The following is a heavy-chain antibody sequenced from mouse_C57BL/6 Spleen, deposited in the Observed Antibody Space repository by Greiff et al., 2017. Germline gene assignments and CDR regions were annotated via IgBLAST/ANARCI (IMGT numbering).Heavy chain of an antibody. CDR2: ISSGGDYI. CDR3: TRASIADEWFAN. J-gene: IGHJ3*01. V-gene: IGHV5-9-1*02. CDR1: GFTFSSYA. Sequence: DVKLVESGEGLVKPGGSLKLSCAASGFTFSSYAMSWVRQTPEQRLEWVAYISSGGDYIYYAHTVKGRFPITRDTARTTLFMQMTSLKSEDTAMKYCTRASIADEWFANGARGPLVHDSA.